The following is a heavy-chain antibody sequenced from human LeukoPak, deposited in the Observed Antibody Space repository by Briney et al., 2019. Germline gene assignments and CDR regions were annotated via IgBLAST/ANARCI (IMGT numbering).Heavy chain of an antibody. V-gene: IGHV4-39*07. D-gene: IGHD5-18*01. J-gene: IGHJ4*02. CDR1: GGSISSSSYY. CDR2: INHSGST. CDR3: ARGLLGYSYGYPRFGGTETDYFDY. Sequence: PSETLSLTCTVSGGSISSSSYYWGWIRQPPGKGLEWIGEINHSGSTNYNPSLKSRVTISVDTSKNQFSLKLSSVTAADTAVYYCARGLLGYSYGYPRFGGTETDYFDYWGQGTLVTVSS.